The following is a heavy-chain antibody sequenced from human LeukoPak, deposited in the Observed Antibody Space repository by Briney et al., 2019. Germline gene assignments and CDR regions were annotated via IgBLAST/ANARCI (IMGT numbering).Heavy chain of an antibody. CDR2: VSSRSSFI. V-gene: IGHV3-21*01. J-gene: IGHJ4*02. CDR1: GFTFSPYS. D-gene: IGHD2-21*01. CDR3: ARGGGFCGGDCYGIDY. Sequence: GGSLRLSCAASGFTFSPYSMNWVRQAPGKGLEWVSLVSSRSSFINYADSVKGRFIISRDDAKSSLYLQMNSLRAEDTAVYYCARGGGFCGGDCYGIDYWGQGTLVTVSP.